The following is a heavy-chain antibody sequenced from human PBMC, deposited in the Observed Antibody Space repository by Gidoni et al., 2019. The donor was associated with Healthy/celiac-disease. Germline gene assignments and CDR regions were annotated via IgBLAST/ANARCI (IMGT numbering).Heavy chain of an antibody. V-gene: IGHV4-4*02. D-gene: IGHD6-13*01. Sequence: QVQLQESGPGLVKPSGTLSLTCAVSGGSISSSNWWTWVRQPPGKGLEWIGEIYHSGSTNYNPSLKSRVTISVDKSKNQFSLKLSSVTAADTAVYYCARDKPSAAAGTGSFFDYWGQGTLVTVSS. CDR3: ARDKPSAAAGTGSFFDY. CDR2: IYHSGST. J-gene: IGHJ4*02. CDR1: GGSISSSNW.